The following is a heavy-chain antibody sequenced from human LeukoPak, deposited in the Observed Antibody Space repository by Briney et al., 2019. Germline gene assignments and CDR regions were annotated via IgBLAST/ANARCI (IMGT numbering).Heavy chain of an antibody. CDR1: GYTFTSYY. V-gene: IGHV1-46*01. Sequence: ASVKVSCKASGYTFTSYYIHWVRQAPGQGLEWMGIINPGGGSTSYAQKFQGRVTMTRDTSISTAYMELSRLRSDDTAVYYCARGVRLVRLYGMDVWGQGTTVTVSS. CDR2: INPGGGST. CDR3: ARGVRLVRLYGMDV. D-gene: IGHD6-19*01. J-gene: IGHJ6*02.